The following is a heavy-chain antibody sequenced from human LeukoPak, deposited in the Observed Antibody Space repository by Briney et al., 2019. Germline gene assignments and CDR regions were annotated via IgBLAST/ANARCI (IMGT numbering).Heavy chain of an antibody. Sequence: PSETLSLTCAVYGGSFSGYYWSWIRQPPGKGLECIGEINHSGSTNYNPSLESRVTISVDTSKNQFSLKLSSVTAADTAVYYCARGGYYSAAYYMDVWGKGTTVTVSS. D-gene: IGHD3-22*01. CDR1: GGSFSGYY. V-gene: IGHV4-34*01. CDR2: INHSGST. J-gene: IGHJ6*03. CDR3: ARGGYYSAAYYMDV.